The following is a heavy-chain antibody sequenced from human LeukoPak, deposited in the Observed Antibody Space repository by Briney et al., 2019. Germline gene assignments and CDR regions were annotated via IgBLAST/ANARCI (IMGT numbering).Heavy chain of an antibody. J-gene: IGHJ4*02. CDR3: VRDRNSNLRLGF. D-gene: IGHD1-1*01. CDR2: IFHTGSA. Sequence: PSETLSLTCDVSSGYINSSNWWSWVRQSPGKNLEWIGQIFHTGSAYYSPSFKSRVTISVDKSKNQFSLRLMSVTAADTDVYYCVRDRNSNLRLGFWGPGILVIVSS. CDR1: SGYINSSNW. V-gene: IGHV4-4*02.